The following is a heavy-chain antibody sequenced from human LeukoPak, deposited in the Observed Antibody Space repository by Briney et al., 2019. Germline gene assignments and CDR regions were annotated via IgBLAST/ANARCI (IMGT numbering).Heavy chain of an antibody. V-gene: IGHV4-59*01. CDR3: ARANYFDY. CDR2: IYYSGIT. J-gene: IGHJ4*02. CDR1: GGSISGYY. Sequence: RASETLSLTCTVSGGSISGYYWSWLRQPPGKRLEWIGNIYYSGITEYKPSLESRVTMSVDTPKNQFSLKVSSVTAADTAVCYCARANYFDYWGQGTLVTVSS.